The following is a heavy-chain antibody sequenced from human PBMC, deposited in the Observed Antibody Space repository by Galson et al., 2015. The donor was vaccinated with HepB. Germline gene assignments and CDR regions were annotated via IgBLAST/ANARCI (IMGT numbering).Heavy chain of an antibody. Sequence: SLRLSCAASGFTFSSYSMNWVRQAPGKGLEWVSYISSSSSTIYYADSVKGRFTISRDNAKNSLYLQMNSLRAEDTAVYYCARGIAARPNYFDYWGQGTLVTVSS. CDR1: GFTFSSYS. V-gene: IGHV3-48*01. CDR2: ISSSSSTI. J-gene: IGHJ4*02. CDR3: ARGIAARPNYFDY. D-gene: IGHD6-6*01.